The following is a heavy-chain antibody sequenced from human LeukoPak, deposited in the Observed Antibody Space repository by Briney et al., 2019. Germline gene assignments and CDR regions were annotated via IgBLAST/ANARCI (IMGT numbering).Heavy chain of an antibody. D-gene: IGHD2-15*01. CDR3: ARDLLSYCSGGSCYSGNWFDP. Sequence: SETLSLTCTVSGGSISSYYWSWIRQPAGKGLEWIGRIYTSGSTNYNPSLKSRVTMSVDTSKNQFSLKLSSVTAADTAEYYCARDLLSYCSGGSCYSGNWFDPWGQGTLVTVSS. J-gene: IGHJ5*02. CDR2: IYTSGST. V-gene: IGHV4-4*07. CDR1: GGSISSYY.